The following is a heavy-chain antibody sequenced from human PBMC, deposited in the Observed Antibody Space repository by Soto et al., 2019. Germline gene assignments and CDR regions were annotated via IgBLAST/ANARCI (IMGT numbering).Heavy chain of an antibody. J-gene: IGHJ4*02. V-gene: IGHV1-18*01. CDR3: AIDGYYDSSGYRSDFDY. CDR2: ISAYNGNT. CDR1: GYTFTSSC. Sequence: QVQLVQSGAEVKTPGASVKVSCKASGYTFTSSCISWVRQAPGQGLAWMGWISAYNGNTKSAQKLQGRVTITTDTSTSTSYMELMSLRSDDTAVYYCAIDGYYDSSGYRSDFDYWGQGTLVTVSS. D-gene: IGHD3-22*01.